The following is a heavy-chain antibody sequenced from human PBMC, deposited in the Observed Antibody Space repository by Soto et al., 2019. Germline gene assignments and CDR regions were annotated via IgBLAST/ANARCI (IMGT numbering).Heavy chain of an antibody. CDR3: ARAFTITIFGVVITSWFDP. J-gene: IGHJ5*02. D-gene: IGHD3-3*01. Sequence: KPSETLSLTCAVYGGSFSGYYWSWIRQPPGKGLEWIGEINHSGSTNYNPSLKSRVTISVDTSKNQFSLKLSSVTAADTAVYYCARAFTITIFGVVITSWFDPWGQGTLVTVSS. CDR1: GGSFSGYY. CDR2: INHSGST. V-gene: IGHV4-34*01.